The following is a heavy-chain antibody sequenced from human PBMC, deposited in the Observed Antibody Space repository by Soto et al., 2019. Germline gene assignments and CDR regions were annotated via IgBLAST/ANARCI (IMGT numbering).Heavy chain of an antibody. CDR2: ISGYNGNT. D-gene: IGHD4-17*01. CDR3: AKDLHQWLTIFDH. CDR1: GYTFTSYG. Sequence: GASVKVSCKASGYTFTSYGISWVRQAPGQGLEWMGWISGYNGNTKYAQKLQGRVTMTTDTSTSTAYMELNSLRAEDTALYYCAKDLHQWLTIFDHWGQGALVTVSS. J-gene: IGHJ4*02. V-gene: IGHV1-18*01.